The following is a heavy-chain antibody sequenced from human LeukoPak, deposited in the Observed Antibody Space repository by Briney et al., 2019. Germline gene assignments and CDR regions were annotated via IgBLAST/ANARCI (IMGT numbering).Heavy chain of an antibody. V-gene: IGHV3-9*01. J-gene: IGHJ6*02. D-gene: IGHD1-26*01. CDR2: INWNGGGT. CDR3: AKHLTATNTYIFFGLDV. Sequence: GGSLRLSCAATGFSFKDYGMHWVRQPPGKGLEWVSAINWNGGGTDYADSVKGRFTISRDNAKNSLCLQLSSLRPEDTALYYCAKHLTATNTYIFFGLDVWGQGTSVTVSS. CDR1: GFSFKDYG.